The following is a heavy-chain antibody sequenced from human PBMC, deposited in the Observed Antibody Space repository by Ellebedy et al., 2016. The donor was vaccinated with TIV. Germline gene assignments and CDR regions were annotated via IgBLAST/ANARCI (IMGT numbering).Heavy chain of an antibody. CDR3: AREFSNMVRGVRVFDY. Sequence: PGGSLRLSCASSGFTLSHYAMHWVRQAPGKGLEWVALTSYDGSDEKYADSVKGRFTISRDNSKNTLFLQMNSLGPEDTAVYYCAREFSNMVRGVRVFDYWGQGTLVTVSS. CDR2: TSYDGSDE. J-gene: IGHJ4*02. D-gene: IGHD3-10*01. V-gene: IGHV3-30*04. CDR1: GFTLSHYA.